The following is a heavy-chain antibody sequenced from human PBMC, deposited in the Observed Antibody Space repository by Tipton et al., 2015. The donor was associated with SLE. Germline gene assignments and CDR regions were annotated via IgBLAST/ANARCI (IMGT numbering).Heavy chain of an antibody. Sequence: TLSLTCAVYGGSFSDYFWSWIRQPPGKGLEWIGEINHSGSTNYNPSLKSRATISVDTSKNQFSLKLSSVTAADTAVYYCARGGGSGWYNAFDIWGQGTMVTVSS. CDR3: ARGGGSGWYNAFDI. V-gene: IGHV4-34*01. CDR1: GGSFSDYF. D-gene: IGHD6-19*01. J-gene: IGHJ3*02. CDR2: INHSGST.